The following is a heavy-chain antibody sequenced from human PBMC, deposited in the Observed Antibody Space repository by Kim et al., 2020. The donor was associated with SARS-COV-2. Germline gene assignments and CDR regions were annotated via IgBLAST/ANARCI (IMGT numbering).Heavy chain of an antibody. CDR3: ARHPVDWADKFPVWYIAAAGTDY. CDR2: IYYSGST. Sequence: SETLSLTCTVSGGSISSYYWSWIRQPPGKGLEWIGYIYYSGSTNYNPSLKSRVTISVDTSKNQFSLKLSSVTAADTAVYYCARHPVDWADKFPVWYIAAAGTDYWGQGTLVTVSS. J-gene: IGHJ4*02. D-gene: IGHD6-13*01. V-gene: IGHV4-59*08. CDR1: GGSISSYY.